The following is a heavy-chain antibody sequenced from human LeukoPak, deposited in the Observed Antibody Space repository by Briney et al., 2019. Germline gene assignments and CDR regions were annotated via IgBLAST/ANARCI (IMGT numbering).Heavy chain of an antibody. Sequence: GGSLRLSCAASGFTFDDYAMHWVRQAPGKGLEWVSGISWNSGSIGYADSVKGRFTISRDNAKNSLYLQMNSLRAEDMALYYCAKDIGWELLEILLDYWGQGTPVTVSS. CDR2: ISWNSGSI. CDR3: AKDIGWELLEILLDY. J-gene: IGHJ4*02. D-gene: IGHD1-26*01. V-gene: IGHV3-9*03. CDR1: GFTFDDYA.